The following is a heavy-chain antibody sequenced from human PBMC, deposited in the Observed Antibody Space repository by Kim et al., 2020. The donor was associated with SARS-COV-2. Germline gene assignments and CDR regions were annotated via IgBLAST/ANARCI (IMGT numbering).Heavy chain of an antibody. CDR3: ARGGRWLPKPYYFDY. D-gene: IGHD5-12*01. CDR2: INHSGST. V-gene: IGHV4-34*01. J-gene: IGHJ4*02. Sequence: SETLSLTCAVYGGSFSGYYWSWIRQPPGKGLEWIGEINHSGSTNYNPSLKSRVTISVDTSKNQFSLKLSSVTAADTAVYYCARGGRWLPKPYYFDYWGQGTLVTVSS. CDR1: GGSFSGYY.